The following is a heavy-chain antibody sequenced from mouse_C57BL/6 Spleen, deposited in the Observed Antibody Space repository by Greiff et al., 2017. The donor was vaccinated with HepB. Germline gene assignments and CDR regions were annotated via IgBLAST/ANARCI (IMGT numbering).Heavy chain of an antibody. Sequence: QVQLKESGAELAKPGASVKLSCKASGYTFTSYWMPWVKQRPGQGLEWIGYINPSSGYTKYNQKFKDKATLTADKSSSTAYMQLSSLTYEDSAVYYCAREYYGSSYGRYFDVWGTGTTVTVSS. J-gene: IGHJ1*03. D-gene: IGHD1-1*01. CDR3: AREYYGSSYGRYFDV. CDR2: INPSSGYT. V-gene: IGHV1-7*01. CDR1: GYTFTSYW.